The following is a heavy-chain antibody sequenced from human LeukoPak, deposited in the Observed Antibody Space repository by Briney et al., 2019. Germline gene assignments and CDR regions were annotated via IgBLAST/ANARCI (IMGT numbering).Heavy chain of an antibody. CDR3: ARDGACSSASCQNFDY. J-gene: IGHJ4*02. D-gene: IGHD2-2*01. CDR2: INPNSGAT. Sequence: ASVKVSCKASGYTFTGYYMHWVRQAPGQGLEWMGWINPNSGATSYPQKFQGRVTMTSDTSISTAYVELSRLRSDDTAVYYCARDGACSSASCQNFDYWSQGTLVTVSS. V-gene: IGHV1-2*02. CDR1: GYTFTGYY.